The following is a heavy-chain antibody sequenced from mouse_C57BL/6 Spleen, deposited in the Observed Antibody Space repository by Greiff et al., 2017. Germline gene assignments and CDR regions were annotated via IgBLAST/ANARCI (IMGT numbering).Heavy chain of an antibody. J-gene: IGHJ2*01. D-gene: IGHD2-2*01. CDR1: GYSITSGYY. Sequence: DVQLQESGPGLVKPSQSLSLTCSVTGYSITSGYYWNWIRQFPGNKLEWRGYIRYDGSNNYNPSLKNRISITRDTSKNQVFLKLNSVTTEDTATSCCASYYGYGGFDDWGQGTTLTVAS. CDR3: ASYYGYGGFDD. CDR2: IRYDGSN. V-gene: IGHV3-6*01.